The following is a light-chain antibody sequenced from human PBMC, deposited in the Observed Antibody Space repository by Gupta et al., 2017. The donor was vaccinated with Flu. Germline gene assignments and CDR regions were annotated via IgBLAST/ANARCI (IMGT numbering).Light chain of an antibody. CDR3: SSYTSSSTVGVI. CDR1: SSDVGGFKY. Sequence: QSALTQPASVSGSPGQSITISCTGTSSDVGGFKYVSWYQQHPGKAPKLMIYEVSNRPSGVSNRFSGSKSGNTASLTISGLQAEDEADYFCSSYTSSSTVGVIFGGGTKLTVL. J-gene: IGLJ2*01. V-gene: IGLV2-14*01. CDR2: EVS.